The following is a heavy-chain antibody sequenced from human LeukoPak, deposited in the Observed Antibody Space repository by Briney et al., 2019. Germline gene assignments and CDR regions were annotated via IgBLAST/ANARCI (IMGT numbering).Heavy chain of an antibody. CDR1: GFSFSSYG. V-gene: IGHV3-21*01. Sequence: GGSLRLSCVASGFSFSSYGMHWVRQAPGKGLEWVSSISSSSSYIYYADSVKGRFTISRDNAKNSLYLQMNSLRAEDTAVYYCARGLTDVGFDYWGQGTLVTVSS. J-gene: IGHJ4*02. CDR3: ARGLTDVGFDY. D-gene: IGHD2-15*01. CDR2: ISSSSSYI.